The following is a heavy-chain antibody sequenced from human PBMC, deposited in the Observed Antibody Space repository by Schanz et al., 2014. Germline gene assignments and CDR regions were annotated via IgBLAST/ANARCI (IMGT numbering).Heavy chain of an antibody. D-gene: IGHD3-10*01. V-gene: IGHV3-23*01. CDR2: ISGSGGDT. Sequence: EVQLLESGGGLVQPGGSLRLSCAASGFTFSSYAMSWVRQAPGKGLEWVSAISGSGGDTYYADSVKGRFTISRDNSKNTLDLQMSSLRADDTAVYYCARGRGSTYYIDYWGQGALVTVSS. J-gene: IGHJ4*02. CDR3: ARGRGSTYYIDY. CDR1: GFTFSSYA.